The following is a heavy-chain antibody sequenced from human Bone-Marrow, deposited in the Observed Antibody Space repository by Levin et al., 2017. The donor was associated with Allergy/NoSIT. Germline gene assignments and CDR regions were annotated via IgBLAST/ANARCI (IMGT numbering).Heavy chain of an antibody. V-gene: IGHV4-34*01. CDR3: ARSLWGNYHGIDY. CDR2: VTHTGTT. Sequence: PSETLSLTCAVHGGSLTNLFWSWIRQAPGKGLEWIGEVTHTGTTHYNPAFKSRVTIAVDTAKTQFSLNVTSMTAADTAVYYCARSLWGNYHGIDYWGQGALVIVSS. J-gene: IGHJ4*02. CDR1: GGSLTNLF. D-gene: IGHD1-7*01.